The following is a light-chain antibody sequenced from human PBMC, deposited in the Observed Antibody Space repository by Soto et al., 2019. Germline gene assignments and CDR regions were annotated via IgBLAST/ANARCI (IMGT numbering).Light chain of an antibody. V-gene: IGLV1-47*02. CDR3: AAWDDTLSGYV. Sequence: QSVLTQPPSASGSPGQRVTISCSGSSSNIGSNYVFWYQHLPGMAPKLLIYSDNQRPSGVPDRFSGSKSGTSASLAISGLRSEDEADYHCAAWDDTLSGYVFGTGTKVTVL. CDR2: SDN. J-gene: IGLJ1*01. CDR1: SSNIGSNY.